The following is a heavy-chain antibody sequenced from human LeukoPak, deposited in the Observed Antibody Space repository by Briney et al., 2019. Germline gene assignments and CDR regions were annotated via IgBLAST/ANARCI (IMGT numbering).Heavy chain of an antibody. D-gene: IGHD3-9*01. J-gene: IGHJ4*02. Sequence: SETLSLTCTVSGGSISSSSYYWGWIRQPPGKGLEWIGSIYYSGSTYYNPSLKSRVTLSVDTSKNQFSLKLSSVTAADTAVYYCARERRHYDILTGYYNGYWGQGTLVTVSS. CDR2: IYYSGST. CDR3: ARERRHYDILTGYYNGY. V-gene: IGHV4-39*07. CDR1: GGSISSSSYY.